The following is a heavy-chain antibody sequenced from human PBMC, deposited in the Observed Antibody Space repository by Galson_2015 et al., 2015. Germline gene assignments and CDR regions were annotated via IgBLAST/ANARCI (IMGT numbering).Heavy chain of an antibody. Sequence: QSGAEVKKPGDSLRISCRTSGYTFKYFWINWVRQMPGKGLEWMGRIDPSDSYTKYNPSFQGHVTMSADKSVSTAYLQWNTLKASDTAIYYCVRHEGDYGSGLNWGQGTLVTVSS. V-gene: IGHV5-10-1*01. CDR3: VRHEGDYGSGLN. D-gene: IGHD4-17*01. J-gene: IGHJ4*02. CDR2: IDPSDSYT. CDR1: GYTFKYFW.